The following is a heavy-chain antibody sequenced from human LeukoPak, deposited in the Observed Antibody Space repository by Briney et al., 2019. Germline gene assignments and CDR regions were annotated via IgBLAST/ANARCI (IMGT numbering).Heavy chain of an antibody. V-gene: IGHV3-33*08. J-gene: IGHJ4*02. CDR1: GFTFSSYG. CDR2: IWYDGSNK. D-gene: IGHD5-24*01. Sequence: GGSLRLSCAASGFTFSSYGMHWVRQAPGKGLECVAVIWYDGSNKYYGDSVKGRFTISRDNSKNTLYLQMNSLRAEDTAVYYCARDDGPNDYWGQGTLVTVSS. CDR3: ARDDGPNDY.